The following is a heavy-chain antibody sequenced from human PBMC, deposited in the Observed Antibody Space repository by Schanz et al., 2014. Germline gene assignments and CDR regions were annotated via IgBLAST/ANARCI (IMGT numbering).Heavy chain of an antibody. CDR3: AKDAPYPFDL. J-gene: IGHJ2*01. Sequence: VQVVQSGGGLVKPGGSLRLSCAASGFVFGDYYMTWIRQAPGKGLEWVSAISGGGGTTYYADSVKGRFTISRDNSKNTLYLQMNSLRAEDTAIYYCAKDAPYPFDLWGRGTLITVSS. CDR2: ISGGGGTT. CDR1: GFVFGDYY. V-gene: IGHV3-23*04.